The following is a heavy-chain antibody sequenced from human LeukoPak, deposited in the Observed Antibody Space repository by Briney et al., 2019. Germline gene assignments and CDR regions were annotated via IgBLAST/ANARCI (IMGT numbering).Heavy chain of an antibody. J-gene: IGHJ5*02. CDR2: IKSKADGGAT. D-gene: IGHD6-13*01. V-gene: IGHV3-15*01. CDR3: TTEQQLVLVRFDP. CDR1: GFTFTNAY. Sequence: GGSLRLSCAASGFTFTNAYMSWVRQAPGKGLEWVGRIKSKADGGATDYAAPVKGRFTISRDDSKNTLYLRMSSLKTEDSAVYYCTTEQQLVLVRFDPWGQGTLVTVSS.